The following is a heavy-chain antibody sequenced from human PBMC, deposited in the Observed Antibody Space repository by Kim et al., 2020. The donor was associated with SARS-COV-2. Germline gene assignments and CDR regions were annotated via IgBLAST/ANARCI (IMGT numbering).Heavy chain of an antibody. CDR3: ARGTRQWLVRVPSYYYMDV. D-gene: IGHD6-19*01. Sequence: KSRVTIAVDTSKNQFSLKLSSVTAADTAVYYCARGTRQWLVRVPSYYYMDVWGKGTTVTVSS. J-gene: IGHJ6*03. V-gene: IGHV4-34*01.